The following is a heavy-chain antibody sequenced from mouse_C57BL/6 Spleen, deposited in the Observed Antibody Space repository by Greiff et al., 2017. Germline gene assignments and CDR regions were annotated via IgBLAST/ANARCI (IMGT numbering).Heavy chain of an antibody. CDR1: GYTFTSYW. Sequence: VQLQQPGAELVRPGTSVKLSCKASGYTFTSYWMHWVKQRPGQGLEWIGVIDPSDSYTNYNQKFKGKATLTVDTSTSTANMQLSSLTSEDSAVYYCARQFYYGSSNYFDYWGQGTTLTVSS. V-gene: IGHV1-59*01. CDR3: ARQFYYGSSNYFDY. J-gene: IGHJ2*01. CDR2: IDPSDSYT. D-gene: IGHD1-1*01.